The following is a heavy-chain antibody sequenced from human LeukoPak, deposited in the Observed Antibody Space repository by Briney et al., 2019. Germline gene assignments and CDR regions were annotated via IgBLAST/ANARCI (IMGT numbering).Heavy chain of an antibody. J-gene: IGHJ4*02. D-gene: IGHD3-3*01. CDR1: GFTFSDYY. CDR3: ARGENYDFWSGYYQDY. CDR2: ISSSGSTI. Sequence: PGGSLRLSCAASGFTFSDYYMSWIRQAPGKGLEWVSYISSSGSTIYYADSVKGRFTISRDNAKNSLYLQMNSLRAEDTVVYYCARGENYDFWSGYYQDYWGQGTLVTVSS. V-gene: IGHV3-11*01.